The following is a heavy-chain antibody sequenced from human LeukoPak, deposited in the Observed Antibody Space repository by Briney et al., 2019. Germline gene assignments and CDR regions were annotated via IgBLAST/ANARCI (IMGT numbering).Heavy chain of an antibody. J-gene: IGHJ3*02. CDR3: ARGRGMGDAFDI. Sequence: GGSLRLSCAASGFTFSSYGMHWVCQAPGKGLEWVAVISYDGSNKYYADSVKGRFTISRDNSKNTLYLQMNSLRAEDTAVYYCARGRGMGDAFDIWGQGTMVTVSS. CDR2: ISYDGSNK. CDR1: GFTFSSYG. V-gene: IGHV3-30*19. D-gene: IGHD3-16*01.